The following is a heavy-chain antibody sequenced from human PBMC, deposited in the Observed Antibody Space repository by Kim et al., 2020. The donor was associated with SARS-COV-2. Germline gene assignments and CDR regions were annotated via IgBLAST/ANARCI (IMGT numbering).Heavy chain of an antibody. CDR2: IIPIFGTA. CDR1: GGTFSSYA. J-gene: IGHJ6*02. D-gene: IGHD6-6*01. Sequence: SVKVSCKASGGTFSSYAISWVRQAPGQGLEWMGGIIPIFGTANYAQKFQGRVTITADESTSTAYMELSSLRSEDTAVYYCARGGYSGSNYYYGMDVWGQGTTVTVSS. V-gene: IGHV1-69*13. CDR3: ARGGYSGSNYYYGMDV.